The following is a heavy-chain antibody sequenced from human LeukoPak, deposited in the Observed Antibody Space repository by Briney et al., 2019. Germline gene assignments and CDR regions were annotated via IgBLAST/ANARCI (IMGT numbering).Heavy chain of an antibody. CDR1: GYTFTGYY. V-gene: IGHV1-46*01. J-gene: IGHJ5*02. Sequence: ASVKVSCKASGYTFTGYYMHWVRQAPGQGLEWMGIINPSGGSTSYAQKFQGRVTMTRDMSTSTVYMELSSLRSEDTAVYYCARDRSSSWYGEWFDPWGQGTLVTVSS. D-gene: IGHD6-13*01. CDR3: ARDRSSSWYGEWFDP. CDR2: INPSGGST.